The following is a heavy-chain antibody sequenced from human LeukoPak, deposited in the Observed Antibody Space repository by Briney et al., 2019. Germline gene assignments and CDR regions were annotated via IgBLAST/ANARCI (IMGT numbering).Heavy chain of an antibody. CDR2: INHSGST. J-gene: IGHJ4*02. D-gene: IGHD6-13*01. CDR1: GGSFSGYY. CDR3: ARLSISSSWYGVDY. Sequence: SETLSLTCAVYGGSFSGYYWSWIRQPPGKGLEWIGEINHSGSTNYNPSLKSRVTISVDTSKNQFSLKLSSVTAADTAVYYCARLSISSSWYGVDYWGQGTLVTVSS. V-gene: IGHV4-34*01.